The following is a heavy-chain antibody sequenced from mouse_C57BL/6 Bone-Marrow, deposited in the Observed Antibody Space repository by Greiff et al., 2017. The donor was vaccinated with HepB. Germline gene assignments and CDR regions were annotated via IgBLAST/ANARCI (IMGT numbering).Heavy chain of an antibody. CDR3: TGDTGYSYFDV. V-gene: IGHV6-3*01. CDR1: GFTFSNYW. D-gene: IGHD1-1*01. CDR2: IRLKSDNYSA. J-gene: IGHJ1*03. Sequence: EVMLVESGGGLVQPGGSMKLSCVASGFTFSNYWMNWVRQSPEKGLEWVAQIRLKSDNYSAHYAESVKGRFTISRDDSKSSVYLHMNNLRAEDTGIYYCTGDTGYSYFDVWGTGTTVTVSS.